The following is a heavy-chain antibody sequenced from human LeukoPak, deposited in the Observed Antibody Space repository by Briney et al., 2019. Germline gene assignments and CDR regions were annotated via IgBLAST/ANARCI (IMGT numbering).Heavy chain of an antibody. CDR3: AKRPSDYGACVSYFDY. V-gene: IGHV3-30*18. J-gene: IGHJ4*02. D-gene: IGHD4-17*01. CDR1: GFSFISYG. Sequence: GGSLRLSCAASGFSFISYGMHWVRQAPGKGLEWARDITDDGRSKDYADSVKGRFTISRDNSKDTLYLQMNSLRDEDTAVYYCAKRPSDYGACVSYFDYWGQGTLVTVSS. CDR2: ITDDGRSK.